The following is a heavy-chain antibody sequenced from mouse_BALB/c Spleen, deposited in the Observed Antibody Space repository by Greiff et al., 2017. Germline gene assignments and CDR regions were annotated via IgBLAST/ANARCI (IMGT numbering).Heavy chain of an antibody. J-gene: IGHJ4*01. D-gene: IGHD2-1*01. Sequence: QVQLQQSGAELVRPGTSVKVSCKASGYAFTNYLIEWVKQRPGQGLEWIGVINPGSGGTNYNEKFKGKATLTADTSSSTAYMQLSSLTTDDSAVYFCATYGNSDAMDYWGQGTSVTVSS. CDR3: ATYGNSDAMDY. V-gene: IGHV1-54*01. CDR1: GYAFTNYL. CDR2: INPGSGGT.